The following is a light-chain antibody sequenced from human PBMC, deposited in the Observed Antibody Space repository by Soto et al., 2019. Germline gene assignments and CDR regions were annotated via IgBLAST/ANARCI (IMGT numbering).Light chain of an antibody. CDR3: CSYAGSDVV. CDR1: SSDVGGFDY. J-gene: IGLJ2*01. Sequence: QSVLTQPPSVSGSPGQSVTISCTGTSSDVGGFDYVSWYQQHPGKAPKLMIYDVTKRPSGVPGRFSGSKSGNTASLTISGLQAEDEADYYCCSYAGSDVVFGGGTKLTVL. CDR2: DVT. V-gene: IGLV2-11*01.